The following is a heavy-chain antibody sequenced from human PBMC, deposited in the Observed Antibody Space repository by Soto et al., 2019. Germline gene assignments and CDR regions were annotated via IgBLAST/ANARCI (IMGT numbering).Heavy chain of an antibody. CDR2: ISSSGYT. CDR3: AKDLIDYSNSYFDY. V-gene: IGHV3-23*01. J-gene: IGHJ4*02. CDR1: GFSFINYA. D-gene: IGHD4-4*01. Sequence: WGSLRLSCATSGFSFINYAMIFFRHSPGKGLEWVAGISSSGYTYYVDSLKGRFTISRDNSKNSLYLQMNSLRAEDTAVYYCAKDLIDYSNSYFDYWGQGTLVTVSS.